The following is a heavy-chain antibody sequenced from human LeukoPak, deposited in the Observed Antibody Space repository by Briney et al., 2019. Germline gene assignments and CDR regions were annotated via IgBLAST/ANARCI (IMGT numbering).Heavy chain of an antibody. D-gene: IGHD1-1*01. CDR3: ATRGVSRPKKRFDY. CDR1: GFTFSSYE. Sequence: GGSLRLSCAASGFTFSSYEMNWVRQAPGKGLEWVSYISSSGSTIYYADSVKGRFTISRDNAKNSLYLQMNSLRAEDTAVYYCATRGVSRPKKRFDYWGQGTLVTVSS. V-gene: IGHV3-48*03. CDR2: ISSSGSTI. J-gene: IGHJ4*02.